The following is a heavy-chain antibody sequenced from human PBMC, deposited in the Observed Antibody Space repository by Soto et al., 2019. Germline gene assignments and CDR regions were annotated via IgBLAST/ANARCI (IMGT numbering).Heavy chain of an antibody. CDR2: IYYSGST. CDR3: ARRYYYGSGSYDMAV. J-gene: IGHJ6*03. D-gene: IGHD3-10*01. V-gene: IGHV4-59*01. Sequence: SETLSLTCTVSGGSISSYYWSWIRQPPGKGLEWIGYIYYSGSTNYNPSLKSRVTISVDTSKNQFSLKLSSVTAADTAVYYCARRYYYGSGSYDMAVWGKGTRVPVSS. CDR1: GGSISSYY.